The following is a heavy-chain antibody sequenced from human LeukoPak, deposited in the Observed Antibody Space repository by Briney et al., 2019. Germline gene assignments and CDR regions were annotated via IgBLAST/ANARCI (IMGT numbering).Heavy chain of an antibody. CDR2: IIPILGIA. CDR3: ARCSTSSDHYYYGMDV. D-gene: IGHD6-6*01. CDR1: GGTFSTYP. V-gene: IGHV1-69*02. Sequence: GASVKVSCKASGGTFSTYPISWVRQAPGQGLEWMGRIIPILGIANYAQKFQGRVTITADKSTSTAYMELRSLRSEDTAVYYCARCSTSSDHYYYGMDVWGQGTTVTVSS. J-gene: IGHJ6*02.